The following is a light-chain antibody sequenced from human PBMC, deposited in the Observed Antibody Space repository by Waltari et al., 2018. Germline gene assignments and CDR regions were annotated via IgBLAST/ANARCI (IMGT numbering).Light chain of an antibody. CDR3: QQGNSFPFT. J-gene: IGKJ3*01. V-gene: IGKV1-17*01. CDR1: QDINNY. Sequence: DIQMSQSPSSLSASVGDRVTITCRASQDINNYLNWYQQKPGKAPKLLIYYANSLPSGVPSRFSGSGSGTEFTLTISSLQPEDFAIYYCQQGNSFPFTFGPGTKLDIK. CDR2: YAN.